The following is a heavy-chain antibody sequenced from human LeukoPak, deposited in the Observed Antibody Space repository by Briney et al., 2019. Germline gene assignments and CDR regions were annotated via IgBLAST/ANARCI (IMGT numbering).Heavy chain of an antibody. J-gene: IGHJ4*02. V-gene: IGHV3-21*01. CDR3: ARDRQAMARGGPSDY. CDR1: GFTFSSYS. CDR2: ISSSSSYI. D-gene: IGHD3-10*01. Sequence: PGGSLRLSCAASGFTFSSYSMNWVRQAPGKGLEWVSSISSSSSYIYYADSVKGRFTISRDNAKNSLYLQMNSLRAEDTAVYYCARDRQAMARGGPSDYWGQGTLVTVSS.